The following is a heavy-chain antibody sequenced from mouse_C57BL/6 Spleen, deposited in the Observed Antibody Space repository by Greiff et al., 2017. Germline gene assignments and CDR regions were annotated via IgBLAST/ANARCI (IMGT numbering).Heavy chain of an antibody. D-gene: IGHD2-1*01. Sequence: VQLQQSGTVLARPGASVTMSCKTSGYTFTSYWMHWVKQRPGQGLEWIGAIYPGNSDTSYNQKFKGKANLTAVPSASTAYMELSSLTNEDSAVNYCTALYYGEGTLAYWGQGTLVTVSA. CDR2: IYPGNSDT. V-gene: IGHV1-5*01. J-gene: IGHJ3*01. CDR1: GYTFTSYW. CDR3: TALYYGEGTLAY.